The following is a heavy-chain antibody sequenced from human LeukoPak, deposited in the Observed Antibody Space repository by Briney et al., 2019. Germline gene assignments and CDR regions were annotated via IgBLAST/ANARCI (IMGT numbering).Heavy chain of an antibody. Sequence: SETLSLTCTVSGGSISSGGYYWSWIRQHPGKGLEWIGYIYYSRSTYYNPSLKSRVTISVDTSKNQFSLKLSSVTAADTAVYYCARARGRIQLWFPDYWGQGTLVTVSS. V-gene: IGHV4-31*03. CDR3: ARARGRIQLWFPDY. D-gene: IGHD5-18*01. J-gene: IGHJ4*02. CDR2: IYYSRST. CDR1: GGSISSGGYY.